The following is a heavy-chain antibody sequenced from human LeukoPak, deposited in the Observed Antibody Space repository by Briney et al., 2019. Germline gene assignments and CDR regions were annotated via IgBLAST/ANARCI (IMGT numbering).Heavy chain of an antibody. CDR1: GCIFSTYA. CDR2: ITSNGGNT. Sequence: GGSLRLSCAASGCIFSTYAMHWVRQAPGKGLEYVSSITSNGGNTYYANSVKGRFTISRDNSKNTLYLQMGSLRAEDMAVYYCAREGGSSGWYGGFDYWGQGTLVTVSS. CDR3: AREGGSSGWYGGFDY. J-gene: IGHJ4*02. V-gene: IGHV3-64*01. D-gene: IGHD6-19*01.